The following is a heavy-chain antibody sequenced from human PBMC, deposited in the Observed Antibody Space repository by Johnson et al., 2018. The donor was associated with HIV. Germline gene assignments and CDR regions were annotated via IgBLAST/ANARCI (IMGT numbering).Heavy chain of an antibody. V-gene: IGHV3-66*03. CDR2: LYIGGNT. CDR1: DFTVSGNY. Sequence: VLLVASGGGLIQPGGSLRLSCAASDFTVSGNYMSWVRQAPGKGLEWVSVLYIGGNTYYADPVTGRFTISRDNSKNTLYLQMNSLRAEDTAVYYCARDLDTAMVTCAFDIWGQGTMVTVSS. CDR3: ARDLDTAMVTCAFDI. J-gene: IGHJ3*02. D-gene: IGHD5-18*01.